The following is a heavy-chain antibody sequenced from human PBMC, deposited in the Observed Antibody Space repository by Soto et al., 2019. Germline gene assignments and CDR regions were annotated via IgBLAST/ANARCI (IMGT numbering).Heavy chain of an antibody. D-gene: IGHD2-21*02. CDR1: GYTFTSYA. J-gene: IGHJ4*02. Sequence: ASVKVSCKASGYTFTSYAMHWVRQAPGQRLEWMGWINAGNGNTKYSQKFQGRVTITRDTSASTAYMELSSLRSEDTAVYYCARVDIVVATRHFDYWGQGTLVTVSS. CDR2: INAGNGNT. V-gene: IGHV1-3*01. CDR3: ARVDIVVATRHFDY.